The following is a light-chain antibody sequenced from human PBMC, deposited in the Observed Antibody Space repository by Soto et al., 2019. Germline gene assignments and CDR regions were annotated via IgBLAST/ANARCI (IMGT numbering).Light chain of an antibody. CDR1: SSDVGGYNY. Sequence: QSVLTQPASVSGSPGQSITISCTGTSSDVGGYNYVSWYQQHPGKAPKFMIYDVSNRPSGVYNRFSGSKSGNTASLTISGLQAEDGADYYCCSYTTSNTRQIVFGTGTKVTAL. V-gene: IGLV2-14*01. CDR2: DVS. J-gene: IGLJ1*01. CDR3: CSYTTSNTRQIV.